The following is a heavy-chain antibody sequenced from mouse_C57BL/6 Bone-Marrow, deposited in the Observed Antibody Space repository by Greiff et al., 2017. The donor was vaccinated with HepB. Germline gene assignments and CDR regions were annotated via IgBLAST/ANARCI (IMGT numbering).Heavy chain of an antibody. D-gene: IGHD1-1*01. Sequence: EVKLVESGGGLVQPGESLKLSCESNEYEFPSHDMSWVRKTPEKRLELVAAINSDGGSTYYPDTMERRFIISRDTTKKTLYLQMSSLRSEDTALYYCARSAYYYGSSVWYFDVWGTGTTVTVSS. CDR1: EYEFPSHD. CDR3: ARSAYYYGSSVWYFDV. V-gene: IGHV5-2*01. J-gene: IGHJ1*03. CDR2: INSDGGST.